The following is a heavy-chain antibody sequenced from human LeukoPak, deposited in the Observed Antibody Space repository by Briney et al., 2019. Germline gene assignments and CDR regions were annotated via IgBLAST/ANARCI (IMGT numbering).Heavy chain of an antibody. CDR2: IYYSGNT. Sequence: SETLSLTCTVSGGSISNNIYNWGWIRQPPGKGLEWIGSIYYSGNTYYNPSLKSRVIISVDTSKNQVSLKLSSVTAADTAVYYCARVPINYYGSGSYQFDYWGQGTLVTVSS. CDR1: GGSISNNIYN. CDR3: ARVPINYYGSGSYQFDY. D-gene: IGHD3-10*01. J-gene: IGHJ4*02. V-gene: IGHV4-39*01.